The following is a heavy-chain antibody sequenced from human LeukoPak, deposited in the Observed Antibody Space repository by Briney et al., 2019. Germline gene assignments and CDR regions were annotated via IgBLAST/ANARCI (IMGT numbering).Heavy chain of an antibody. Sequence: ASVKVSCKASGYTFTGYYIHWVRQAPGQGLELMGWINPNSGGTNYAQRFQGRVTMTRDTSISTAYMELSRLRSDDTAVYYCARAPNNWNDLIVAYWGQGALVTVSS. V-gene: IGHV1-2*02. D-gene: IGHD1-1*01. CDR3: ARAPNNWNDLIVAY. J-gene: IGHJ4*02. CDR1: GYTFTGYY. CDR2: INPNSGGT.